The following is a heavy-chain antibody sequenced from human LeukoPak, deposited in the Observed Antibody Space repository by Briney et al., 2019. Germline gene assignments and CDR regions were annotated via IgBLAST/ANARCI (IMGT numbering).Heavy chain of an antibody. CDR2: IRYDGSNK. J-gene: IGHJ4*02. V-gene: IGHV3-30*02. Sequence: GGSLRLSCAASGFTFSRYDIHWVRQAPGKGLEWVAFIRYDGSNKYYADSVKGRFTISRDNSKNTLSLQMNSLRAEDTAVYYCAKARSAYSYGYYFDYWGQGTLVTVSS. D-gene: IGHD5-18*01. CDR3: AKARSAYSYGYYFDY. CDR1: GFTFSRYD.